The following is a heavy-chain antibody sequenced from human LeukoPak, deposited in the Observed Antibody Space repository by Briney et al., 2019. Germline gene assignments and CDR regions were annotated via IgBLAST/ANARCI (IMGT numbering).Heavy chain of an antibody. CDR1: GGSISGYY. D-gene: IGHD2-2*01. CDR2: IYYSGST. J-gene: IGHJ4*02. CDR3: ARVRFDHPPSTSCYFDY. Sequence: SETLSLTCTVSGGSISGYYWSWIRQPPGKGLECIGFIYYSGSTNYNPSLKSRVTISVDTSKNQFSLKLSSVTAADTAVYYCARVRFDHPPSTSCYFDYWGQGTLVTVSS. V-gene: IGHV4-59*01.